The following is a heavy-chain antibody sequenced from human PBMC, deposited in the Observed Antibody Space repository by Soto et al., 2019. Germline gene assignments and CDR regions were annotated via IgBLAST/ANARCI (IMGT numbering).Heavy chain of an antibody. Sequence: ASETLSLTCAVYGGSFSGYYWSWIRQPPGKGLEWIGEINHSGSTNYNPSLKSRVTISVDTSKNQFSLKLSSVTAADTAVYYCARVGYGPVSAADFDYWGQGTLVTVSS. V-gene: IGHV4-34*01. CDR3: ARVGYGPVSAADFDY. CDR2: INHSGST. CDR1: GGSFSGYY. D-gene: IGHD5-18*01. J-gene: IGHJ4*02.